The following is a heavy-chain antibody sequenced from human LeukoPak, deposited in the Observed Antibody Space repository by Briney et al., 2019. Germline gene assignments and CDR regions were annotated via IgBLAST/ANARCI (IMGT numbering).Heavy chain of an antibody. Sequence: ASVKVSCKASGYTFTGYYMHWVRQAPGQGLEWMGWINPNSGGTNYAQKFQGRVTMTRDTSISTAYMELSRLRSDDTAVYYCATTYGDYVNGAFDIWGQGTMVTVSS. CDR3: ATTYGDYVNGAFDI. CDR2: INPNSGGT. J-gene: IGHJ3*02. V-gene: IGHV1-2*02. CDR1: GYTFTGYY. D-gene: IGHD4-17*01.